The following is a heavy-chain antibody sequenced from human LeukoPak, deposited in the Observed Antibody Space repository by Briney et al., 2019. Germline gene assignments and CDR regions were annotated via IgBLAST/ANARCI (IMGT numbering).Heavy chain of an antibody. V-gene: IGHV4-59*08. Sequence: SETLSLTCTVSGASISSYYWSWIRQPPGKGLEWIGDIYYSGSIKYNPSLKSRVTISVDTSKNQFSLKLNSVTAADTAVYYCARHYGPWGQGTLVTVSS. D-gene: IGHD3-10*01. CDR1: GASISSYY. J-gene: IGHJ5*02. CDR3: ARHYGP. CDR2: IYYSGSI.